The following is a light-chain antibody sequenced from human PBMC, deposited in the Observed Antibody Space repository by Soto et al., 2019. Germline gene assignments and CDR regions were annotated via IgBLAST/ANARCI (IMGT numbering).Light chain of an antibody. CDR2: DAS. V-gene: IGKV3-15*01. CDR1: QSVSSY. CDR3: QQHNDWPT. Sequence: EIVWTQSPGTLSLSPGERATLSCRASQSVSSYSLAWYQKKPGQAPWLLIHDASTRATGIPARFSGSGSGTEFILTISSVESEDFAIYYCQQHNDWPTFGQGTRLEIK. J-gene: IGKJ5*01.